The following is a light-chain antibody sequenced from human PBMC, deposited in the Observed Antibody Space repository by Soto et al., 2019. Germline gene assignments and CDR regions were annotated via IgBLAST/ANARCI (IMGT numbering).Light chain of an antibody. CDR1: TSNIGSNS. J-gene: IGLJ2*01. Sequence: QSVLTQPPSASGTPGQRVIISCSGGTSNIGSNSVYWYQQLPGRAPKLLIYTNDERPSGVPDRFSGSKSGTSGSLAISGLRPEDEADYYCAAWDDSLSGPLFGAGTKLTVL. V-gene: IGLV1-47*02. CDR2: TND. CDR3: AAWDDSLSGPL.